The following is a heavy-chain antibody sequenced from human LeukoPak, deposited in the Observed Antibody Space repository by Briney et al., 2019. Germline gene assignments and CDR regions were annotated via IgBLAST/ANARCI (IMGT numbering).Heavy chain of an antibody. CDR2: ISTDARTI. CDR3: ARDVEAAAGFDY. D-gene: IGHD6-13*01. Sequence: PGGSLRLSCAASGFAFSTNWMHWVRQAPGKGLVWVSHISTDARTITYADFVKGRFTISRDNAKNTLYLQMNSLRAEDTAVYYCARDVEAAAGFDYWGQGTLVTVSS. CDR1: GFAFSTNW. J-gene: IGHJ4*02. V-gene: IGHV3-74*01.